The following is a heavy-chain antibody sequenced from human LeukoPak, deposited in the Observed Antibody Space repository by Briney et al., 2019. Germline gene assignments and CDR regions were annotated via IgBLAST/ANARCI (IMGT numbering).Heavy chain of an antibody. D-gene: IGHD5-24*01. V-gene: IGHV3-7*01. CDR1: GFTFSSYW. J-gene: IGHJ4*02. CDR3: ARGGDGYNRYYFDY. Sequence: GGSLRLSCAAFGFTFSSYWMSWVRQAPGKGLEWVANIKQDGSEKYYVDSVKGRFTISRDNAKNSLYLQMNSLRAEDTAVYYCARGGDGYNRYYFDYWGQGTLVTVSS. CDR2: IKQDGSEK.